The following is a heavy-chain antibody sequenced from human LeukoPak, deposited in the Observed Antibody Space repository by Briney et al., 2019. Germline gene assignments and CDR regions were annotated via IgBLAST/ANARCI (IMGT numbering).Heavy chain of an antibody. CDR2: IWYDGSNE. J-gene: IGHJ4*02. Sequence: GGSLRLSCAASGFTFSSYGMHWVRQAPGKGLEWVAVIWYDGSNEHYAESVKGRFSISRDNSKSTLYLQMNSLRAEDTAVYYCARARGVSTGYRPIDYWGQGTLVTVSS. CDR3: ARARGVSTGYRPIDY. V-gene: IGHV3-33*08. D-gene: IGHD3-22*01. CDR1: GFTFSSYG.